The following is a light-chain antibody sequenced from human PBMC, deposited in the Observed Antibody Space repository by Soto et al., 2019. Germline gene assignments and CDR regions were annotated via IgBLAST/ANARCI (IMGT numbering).Light chain of an antibody. J-gene: IGKJ3*01. CDR1: QSVDWY. V-gene: IGKV3-11*01. CDR3: QQRSNWPPIT. CDR2: DAS. Sequence: EIVLTQSPATLSLSPGDRATVSCRASQSVDWYVAWYQHKPGKAPRLLIYDASTRATGIPDRFSGSGSGTDFTLTISSLEPGDFAVYYCQQRSNWPPITFGPGTKVDIK.